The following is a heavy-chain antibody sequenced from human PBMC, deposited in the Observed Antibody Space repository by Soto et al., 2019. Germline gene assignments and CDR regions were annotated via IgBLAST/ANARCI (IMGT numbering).Heavy chain of an antibody. CDR3: AKDPWGPTEATIGC. J-gene: IGHJ4*02. D-gene: IGHD4-17*01. CDR2: VSGRGGCT. CDR1: GFTFSTYV. Sequence: EVQLLESGGGLVQPGGSLRLSCAASGFTFSTYVLSWVRQAPGKGREWVSWVSGRGGCTYYADSVKGRFTISRDTSKNTLYLQMDSLRVEDTGVYYCAKDPWGPTEATIGCWGQENLVTVSS. V-gene: IGHV3-23*01.